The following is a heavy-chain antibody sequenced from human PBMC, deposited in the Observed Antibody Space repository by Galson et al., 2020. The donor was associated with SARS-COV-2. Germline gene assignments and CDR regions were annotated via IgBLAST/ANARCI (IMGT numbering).Heavy chain of an antibody. D-gene: IGHD6-6*01. Sequence: SVKVSCKASGGTFSSYAISWVRQAPGQGLEWMGGIIPIFGTANYAQKFQGRVTITADESTSTAYMELSSLRSEDTAVYYCATPRAYSSSRFDYWGQGTLVTVSS. CDR1: GGTFSSYA. CDR3: ATPRAYSSSRFDY. CDR2: IIPIFGTA. J-gene: IGHJ4*02. V-gene: IGHV1-69*13.